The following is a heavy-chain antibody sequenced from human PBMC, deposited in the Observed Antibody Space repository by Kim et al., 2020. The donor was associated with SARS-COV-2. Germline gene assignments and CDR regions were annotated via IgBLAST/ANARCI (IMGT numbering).Heavy chain of an antibody. CDR3: ARDDAIFGVGEFDY. CDR1: GFTFSSYA. Sequence: GGSLRLSCAASGFTFSSYAMHWVRQAPGKGLEWVAVISYDGSNKYYADSVKGRFTISRDNSKNTLYLQMNSLRAEDTAVYYCARDDAIFGVGEFDYWGQG. J-gene: IGHJ4*02. V-gene: IGHV3-30*04. D-gene: IGHD3-3*01. CDR2: ISYDGSNK.